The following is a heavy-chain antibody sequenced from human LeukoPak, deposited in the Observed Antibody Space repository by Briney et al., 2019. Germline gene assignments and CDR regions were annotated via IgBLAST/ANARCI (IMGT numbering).Heavy chain of an antibody. D-gene: IGHD6-13*01. J-gene: IGHJ4*02. CDR3: AKSPGEPAAGTNFDY. Sequence: GGSLRLSCAASGVTFSSYGMHWVRQAPGKGLEWVAFIRYDGSNKYYADSVKGRFTISRDNSKNTLYLQMNSLRAEDTAVYYCAKSPGEPAAGTNFDYWGQGTLVTVSS. CDR1: GVTFSSYG. CDR2: IRYDGSNK. V-gene: IGHV3-30*02.